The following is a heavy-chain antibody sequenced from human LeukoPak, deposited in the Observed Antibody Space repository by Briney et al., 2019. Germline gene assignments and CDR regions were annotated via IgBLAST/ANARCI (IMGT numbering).Heavy chain of an antibody. J-gene: IGHJ4*02. V-gene: IGHV1-8*01. D-gene: IGHD3-10*01. CDR1: GYSFTSHD. Sequence: ASVKVSCKASGYSFTSHDINWVRQATGQGHEWRGWMNTNSGNTGYAQRFQGRVTMTTDTSIKTAYLELSSLRSEDTAVYYCARAGRKYAFDYWGQGTLVTVSS. CDR3: ARAGRKYAFDY. CDR2: MNTNSGNT.